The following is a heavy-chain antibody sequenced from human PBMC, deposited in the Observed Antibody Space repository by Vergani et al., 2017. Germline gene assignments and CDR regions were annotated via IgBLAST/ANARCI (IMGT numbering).Heavy chain of an antibody. Sequence: QVQLVQSGAEVKKPGSSVKVSCKASGGTFSSYAISWVRQAPGQGLEWMGRIIPIFGTANYAQKFQGRVTITADESTSTAYMELGSLRSEATAVYFCARDDRVLTGGGAFDYWGQGTLVTVSS. CDR1: GGTFSSYA. CDR2: IIPIFGTA. CDR3: ARDDRVLTGGGAFDY. D-gene: IGHD3-9*01. J-gene: IGHJ4*02. V-gene: IGHV1-69*13.